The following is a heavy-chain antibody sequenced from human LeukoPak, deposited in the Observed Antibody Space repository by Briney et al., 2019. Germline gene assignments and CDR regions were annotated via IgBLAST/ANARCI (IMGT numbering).Heavy chain of an antibody. CDR2: IYYSGST. Sequence: SETLSLTCTVSGGSISSNYWSWIRQPPGKGLEWIGYIYYSGSTNYNPSLKSRVTISVDTSMNQFSLKLSSVTAADTAVYYCARGTRTRGYSSFDYWGQGTLVTVSS. D-gene: IGHD5-18*01. CDR3: ARGTRTRGYSSFDY. CDR1: GGSISSNY. V-gene: IGHV4-59*01. J-gene: IGHJ4*02.